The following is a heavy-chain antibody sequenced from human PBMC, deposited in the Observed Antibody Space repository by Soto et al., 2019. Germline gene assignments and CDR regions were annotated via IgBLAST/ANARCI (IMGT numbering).Heavy chain of an antibody. CDR3: GKDRAYDDRRGE. J-gene: IGHJ4*02. Sequence: EVQLLESGGGLVQPGGSLRLSCAASGFTFSSYAMSWVRQAPGKGLEWVSAISGSGGSTYYADSVKGRFTISRDHSKNTLDLQMNSLRAEDTAEYYWGKDRAYDDRRGEWGQGTLVTVSS. V-gene: IGHV3-23*01. CDR1: GFTFSSYA. D-gene: IGHD3-22*01. CDR2: ISGSGGST.